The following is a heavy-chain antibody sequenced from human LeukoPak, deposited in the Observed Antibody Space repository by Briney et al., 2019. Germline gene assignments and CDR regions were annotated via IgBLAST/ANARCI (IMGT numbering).Heavy chain of an antibody. Sequence: GESLKISCKGSGYSFSIYWIGWVRQMPGKGLEWMGIIYPGDSDTRYSPSFQGQVTLSADKSISTAYLQWSSLQASDTAMYYCARALHYYDTTYSGRAFDIWGQGTMVTVSS. CDR1: GYSFSIYW. D-gene: IGHD3-22*01. V-gene: IGHV5-51*01. CDR2: IYPGDSDT. J-gene: IGHJ3*02. CDR3: ARALHYYDTTYSGRAFDI.